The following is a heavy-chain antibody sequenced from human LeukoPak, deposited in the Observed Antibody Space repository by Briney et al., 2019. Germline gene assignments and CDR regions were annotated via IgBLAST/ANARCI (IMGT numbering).Heavy chain of an antibody. V-gene: IGHV1-8*03. CDR1: GYTFTTYD. Sequence: ASVKVSCKASGYTFTTYDVNWVRQATGQGLEWMGRVNPNNGDTAYAQKFQGRVTITRDTSTNTVYMQLSSLKSDDTAVYYCARVGCSDISCWTRLDPWGQGTLVTVSS. CDR3: ARVGCSDISCWTRLDP. J-gene: IGHJ5*02. D-gene: IGHD6-19*01. CDR2: VNPNNGDT.